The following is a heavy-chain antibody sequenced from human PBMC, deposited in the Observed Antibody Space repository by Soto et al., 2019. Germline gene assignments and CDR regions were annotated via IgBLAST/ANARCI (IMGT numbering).Heavy chain of an antibody. D-gene: IGHD2-8*02. J-gene: IGHJ4*02. CDR3: AKDAAGEAFYFDY. Sequence: EVQLVESGGGLVQPGRSLRLSCAASGFTFDDYAMHWVRQAPGKGLGWVSGISWNSGSIGYADSVKGRFTISRDNAKNSLYLQMNSLRAEDTALYYCAKDAAGEAFYFDYWGQGTLVTVSS. CDR1: GFTFDDYA. V-gene: IGHV3-9*01. CDR2: ISWNSGSI.